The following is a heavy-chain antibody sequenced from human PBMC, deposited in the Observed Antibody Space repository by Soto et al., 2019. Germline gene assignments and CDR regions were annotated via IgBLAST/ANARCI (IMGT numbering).Heavy chain of an antibody. V-gene: IGHV4-34*01. Sequence: QVQLQQWGAGLLKPSETLSLTCAVYGGSFSGYYWSWIRQPPGKGLEWIGEINHSGSTNYNPSLKSRVTMSVDTSKNQFSLKLSPVTAADTAVYYCAGRLSKLDYWGHGTLVTVSS. CDR1: GGSFSGYY. CDR3: AGRLSKLDY. CDR2: INHSGST. D-gene: IGHD2-15*01. J-gene: IGHJ4*01.